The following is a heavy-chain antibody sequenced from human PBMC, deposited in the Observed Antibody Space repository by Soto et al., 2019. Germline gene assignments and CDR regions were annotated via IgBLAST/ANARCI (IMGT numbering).Heavy chain of an antibody. Sequence: QVKLVQSGAEVKKPGASVKVSYKASGYTFTSYGISWVRQAPGQGLEWMGWISAYNGNTNYAQKLQGRVTMTTDTSTSTAYMELRSLRSDDTAVYYCARDGLLRFLAQDDQNWFDPWGQGTLVTVSS. V-gene: IGHV1-18*01. CDR3: ARDGLLRFLAQDDQNWFDP. CDR1: GYTFTSYG. J-gene: IGHJ5*02. CDR2: ISAYNGNT. D-gene: IGHD3-3*01.